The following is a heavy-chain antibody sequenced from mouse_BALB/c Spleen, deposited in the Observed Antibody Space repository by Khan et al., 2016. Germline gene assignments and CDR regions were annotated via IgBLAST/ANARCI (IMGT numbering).Heavy chain of an antibody. V-gene: IGHV5-9-4*01. Sequence: EVELVESGGGLVKPGGSLKLSCAASGFTFSSYAMSWVRQSPEKRLEWVAEISSGGSYTYYPDTVTGRFTISRDNAKNTLYLEMSSLRSEATAMYYCAREGLRRLPFDYWGQGTTLTVSS. D-gene: IGHD2-2*01. CDR2: ISSGGSYT. CDR3: AREGLRRLPFDY. J-gene: IGHJ2*01. CDR1: GFTFSSYA.